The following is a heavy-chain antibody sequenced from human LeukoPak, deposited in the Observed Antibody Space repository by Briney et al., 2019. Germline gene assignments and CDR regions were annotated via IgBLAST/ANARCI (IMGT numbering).Heavy chain of an antibody. Sequence: GGSLRLSCAASGFTFSSYSMNWVRQAPGKGLEWVSSISSSSSYIHYADSVKGRFTISRDNAKNSLYLQMNSLRAEDTAVYYCARDYYGGNWGSDYWGQGTLVTVSS. CDR1: GFTFSSYS. CDR3: ARDYYGGNWGSDY. J-gene: IGHJ4*02. V-gene: IGHV3-21*01. D-gene: IGHD4-23*01. CDR2: ISSSSSYI.